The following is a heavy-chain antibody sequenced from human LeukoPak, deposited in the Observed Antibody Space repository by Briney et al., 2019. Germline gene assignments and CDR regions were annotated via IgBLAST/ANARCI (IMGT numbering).Heavy chain of an antibody. CDR3: AAGYCSGGSCYSAGDWFDP. J-gene: IGHJ5*02. D-gene: IGHD2-15*01. CDR2: IYYSGST. CDR1: GGSISSGGYY. V-gene: IGHV4-31*03. Sequence: SETLSLTCTVSGGSISSGGYYWSWIRQHPGKGLEWIGYIYYSGSTYYNPSLKSRVTISVDTSKNQFSLKLSSVTAADTAVYYCAAGYCSGGSCYSAGDWFDPWGQETLVTVSS.